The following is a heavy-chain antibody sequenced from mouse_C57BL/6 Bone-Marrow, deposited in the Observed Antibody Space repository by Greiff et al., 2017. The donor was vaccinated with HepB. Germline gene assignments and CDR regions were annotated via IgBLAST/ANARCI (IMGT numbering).Heavy chain of an antibody. Sequence: EVKVEESGGGLVQPGGSMKLSCVASGFTFSNYWMNWVRQSPEKGLEWVAQIRLKSDNYATHYAESVKGRFTISRDDSKSSVYLQMNNVRAEDTGIYYCTGDSSGYFDYWGQGTTLTVSS. V-gene: IGHV6-3*01. J-gene: IGHJ2*01. CDR1: GFTFSNYW. D-gene: IGHD3-2*02. CDR2: IRLKSDNYAT. CDR3: TGDSSGYFDY.